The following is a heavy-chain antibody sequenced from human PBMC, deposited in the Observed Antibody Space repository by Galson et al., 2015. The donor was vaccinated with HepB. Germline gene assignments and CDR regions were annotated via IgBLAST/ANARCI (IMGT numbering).Heavy chain of an antibody. CDR1: GFTVSSNY. V-gene: IGHV3-53*01. CDR3: ARDGSGPFES. Sequence: SLRLSCAASGFTVSSNYMTWVRQAPRKGLEWVSIIYPDGTTYYADSVKGRFTISRDNSKNTLHLQMNSLGAEDTAVYYCARDGSGPFESWGQGTQVTVSS. D-gene: IGHD6-19*01. CDR2: IYPDGTT. J-gene: IGHJ4*02.